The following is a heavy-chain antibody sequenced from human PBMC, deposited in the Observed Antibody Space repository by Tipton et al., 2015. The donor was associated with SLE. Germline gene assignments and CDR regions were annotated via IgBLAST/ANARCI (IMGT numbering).Heavy chain of an antibody. CDR3: ATSKDAAGTD. D-gene: IGHD1-1*01. CDR1: GFTFSSYA. V-gene: IGHV3-7*01. CDR2: INQDGSTR. J-gene: IGHJ4*02. Sequence: SLRLSCAASGFTFSSYALSWVRQAPGKGLEWVGNINQDGSTRHYVDSVKGRFTISRDNAKNSVYLQMNSLRGEDTAVYYCATSKDAAGTDWGQGTLVTVSS.